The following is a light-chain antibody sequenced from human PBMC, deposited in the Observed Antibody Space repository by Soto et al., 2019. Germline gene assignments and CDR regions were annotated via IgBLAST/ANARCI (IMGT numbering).Light chain of an antibody. CDR2: DSS. J-gene: IGKJ2*01. Sequence: DIVLTQSPATLSVSPGESATLSCRASQSVSRALAWYQHVPGQAPRLLIYDSSTRATDVPARFSGSGSGTRFTLTISSLQSEDFAVYYCQQYNNWPPRYTFGQGTKLQI. CDR1: QSVSRA. V-gene: IGKV3-15*01. CDR3: QQYNNWPPRYT.